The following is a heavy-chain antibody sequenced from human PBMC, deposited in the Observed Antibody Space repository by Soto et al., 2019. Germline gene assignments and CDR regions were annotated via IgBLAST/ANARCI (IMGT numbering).Heavy chain of an antibody. V-gene: IGHV3-73*01. CDR2: IRSKANSYAT. CDR1: GFTFSGSA. CDR3: TSSPRTDSSGYSNWFDP. D-gene: IGHD3-22*01. Sequence: GGSLRLSCAASGFTFSGSAMHWVRQASGKGLEWVGRIRSKANSYATAYAASVKGRFTISRDDSKNTAYLQMNSLKTEDTAVYYCTSSPRTDSSGYSNWFDPWGQGTLVTVSS. J-gene: IGHJ5*02.